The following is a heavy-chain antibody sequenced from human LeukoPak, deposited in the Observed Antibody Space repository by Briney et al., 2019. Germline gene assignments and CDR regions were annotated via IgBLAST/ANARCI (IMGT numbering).Heavy chain of an antibody. Sequence: ASAKVSCKASGYTFTSYDINWVRQATGQGLEWMGWMNPNSGNTGYAQKFQGRVTMTRNTSISTAYMELSSLRSEDTAVYYCARRRKGLRYFDWLPLGYWGQGTLVTVSS. CDR3: ARRRKGLRYFDWLPLGY. V-gene: IGHV1-8*01. CDR1: GYTFTSYD. CDR2: MNPNSGNT. J-gene: IGHJ4*02. D-gene: IGHD3-9*01.